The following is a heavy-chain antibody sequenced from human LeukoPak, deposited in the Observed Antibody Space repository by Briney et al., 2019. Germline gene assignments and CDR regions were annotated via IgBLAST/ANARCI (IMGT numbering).Heavy chain of an antibody. V-gene: IGHV4-31*02. J-gene: IGHJ4*02. Sequence: NGTTFYNPSLKTRVTISVDTSMNQFSLQLNSVTAADTAVYFCARVNPFDSTGFYFDYWGQGIVVTVSS. CDR2: NGTT. D-gene: IGHD3-9*01. CDR3: ARVNPFDSTGFYFDY.